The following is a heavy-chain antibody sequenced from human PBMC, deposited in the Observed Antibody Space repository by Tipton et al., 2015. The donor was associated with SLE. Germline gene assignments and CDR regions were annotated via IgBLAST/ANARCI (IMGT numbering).Heavy chain of an antibody. CDR1: GYSITSTGYS. J-gene: IGHJ4*02. CDR3: ARLTPWGYDY. CDR2: IFYTGNA. Sequence: TLSLTCTVSGYSITSTGYSWGWVRQPPGKGLEWLGNIFYTGNAYYRPSLKSRVTISVDTSKNQFSLSLISVTAADTAVYYCARLTPWGYDYWGPGMLVTVSS. D-gene: IGHD7-27*01. V-gene: IGHV4-39*07.